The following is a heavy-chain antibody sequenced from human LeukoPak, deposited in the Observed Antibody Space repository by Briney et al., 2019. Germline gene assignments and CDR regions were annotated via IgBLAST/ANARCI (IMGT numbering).Heavy chain of an antibody. CDR2: IYYSGST. J-gene: IGHJ4*02. Sequence: SETLSLTCAVSGGSISSFQWWSWVRQTPEKGLEWIGSIYYSGSTYYNPSLKSRVTISVDTSKNQFSLKLSSVTAADTAVYYCARLGIFPFFDYWGQGTLVTVSS. D-gene: IGHD2-15*01. CDR3: ARLGIFPFFDY. CDR1: GGSISSFQW. V-gene: IGHV4-39*01.